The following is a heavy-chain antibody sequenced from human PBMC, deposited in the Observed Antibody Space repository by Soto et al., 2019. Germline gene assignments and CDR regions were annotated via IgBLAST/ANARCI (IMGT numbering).Heavy chain of an antibody. D-gene: IGHD4-17*01. V-gene: IGHV1-69*08. CDR3: ARDHRDYGDYAYGY. CDR2: IIPILGIA. Sequence: QVQLVQSGAEVKKPGSSVKVSCKASGGTFSSYTISWVRQAPGQGLEWMGRIIPILGIANYAQNFQGRVTITEDKSTSTAYMELSSLRSEDTAVYYCARDHRDYGDYAYGYWGQGTLVTVSS. CDR1: GGTFSSYT. J-gene: IGHJ4*02.